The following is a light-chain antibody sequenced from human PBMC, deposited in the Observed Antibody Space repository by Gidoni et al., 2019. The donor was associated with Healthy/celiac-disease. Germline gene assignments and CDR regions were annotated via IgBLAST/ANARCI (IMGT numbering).Light chain of an antibody. CDR1: QSVSSSY. Sequence: EIVLTQSTGTLSLSQGERATLSCRASQSVSSSYLAWYQQKPGQAPRLLIYGASSRATGIPDRFSGSGSGTDFTLTISRLEPEDFAVYYCQQYGSSLWTFGQGTKLEIK. J-gene: IGKJ2*02. CDR2: GAS. V-gene: IGKV3-20*01. CDR3: QQYGSSLWT.